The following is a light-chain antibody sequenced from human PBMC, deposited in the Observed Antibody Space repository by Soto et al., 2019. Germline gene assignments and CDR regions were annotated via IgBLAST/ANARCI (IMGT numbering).Light chain of an antibody. CDR1: QAIDSW. Sequence: DIQMTQSPSSVSASVGDRVTITCRASQAIDSWLAWYQQKPGEAPKLLIFTGSLLHSGVPPRFSGIGSGTDFTLTISSLQPEDFATYYCQQTLSFPPTFGQGTKV. CDR2: TGS. J-gene: IGKJ1*01. CDR3: QQTLSFPPT. V-gene: IGKV1-12*01.